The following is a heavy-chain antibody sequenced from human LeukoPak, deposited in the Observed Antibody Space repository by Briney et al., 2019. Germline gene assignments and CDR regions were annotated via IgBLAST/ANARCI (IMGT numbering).Heavy chain of an antibody. CDR1: GGSFSGYY. D-gene: IGHD2-15*01. J-gene: IGHJ4*02. V-gene: IGHV4-34*01. CDR2: INHSGST. CDR3: ARFSWSYFDY. Sequence: SETLSLTCAVYGGSFSGYYWSWIRQPPGKGLEWIGEINHSGSTNYNPSLKSRVTISVDTSKSQFSLKLSSVTAADAAVYYCARFSWSYFDYWGQGTLVTVSS.